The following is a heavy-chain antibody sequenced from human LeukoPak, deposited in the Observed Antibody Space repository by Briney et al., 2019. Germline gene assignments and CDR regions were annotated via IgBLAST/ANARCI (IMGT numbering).Heavy chain of an antibody. CDR3: ARVWVAATFVPLGY. D-gene: IGHD2-15*01. CDR1: GYTFTGYY. Sequence: ASVKVSCKASGYTFTGYYMHWVRQAPGQGLEWMGWINPNSGGTNYARKFQGRVTMTRDTSISTAYMELSRLRSDDTAVYYCARVWVAATFVPLGYWGQGTLVTASS. V-gene: IGHV1-2*02. J-gene: IGHJ4*02. CDR2: INPNSGGT.